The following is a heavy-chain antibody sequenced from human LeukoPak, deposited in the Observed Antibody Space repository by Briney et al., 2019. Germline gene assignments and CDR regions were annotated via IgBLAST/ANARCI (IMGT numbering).Heavy chain of an antibody. CDR1: GGTFSSYA. CDR2: ISPILGIA. V-gene: IGHV1-69*04. J-gene: IGHJ4*02. D-gene: IGHD3-22*01. CDR3: ARGGPYYYDSRGHYYLDY. Sequence: ASVKVSCKASGGTFSSYAISWVRQAPGQGLEWMGRISPILGIANYAQKFQGRVTITADKSTSTAYMELRSLRSDDTAVYYCARGGPYYYDSRGHYYLDYWGQGTLVTVSS.